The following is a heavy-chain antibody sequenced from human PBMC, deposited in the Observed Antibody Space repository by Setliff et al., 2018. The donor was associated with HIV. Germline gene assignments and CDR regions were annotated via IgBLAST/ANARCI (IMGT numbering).Heavy chain of an antibody. J-gene: IGHJ6*03. CDR2: ISYSGHT. CDR1: GGSISSYY. Sequence: SETLSLTCTVSGGSISSYYWSWIRQPPGKGLEWIGTISYSGHTYYNPSLKSRVTISVDTSKSQFSLKLSSVTAADSAVYYCARVPVSNYYYYMDVWGKGTTVTVSS. CDR3: ARVPVSNYYYYMDV. V-gene: IGHV4-59*01.